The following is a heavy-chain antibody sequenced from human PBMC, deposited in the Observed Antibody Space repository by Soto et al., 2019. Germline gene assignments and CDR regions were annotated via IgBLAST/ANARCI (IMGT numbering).Heavy chain of an antibody. J-gene: IGHJ5*01. CDR3: ASRPRGSVAGTLDS. D-gene: IGHD6-19*01. Sequence: PGGSLRLSCAASGFTFSNYAMSWVRLAPGKGLEWVSVINSDGTTYYADSVKGRFSISRDNSKSTVCLQMNSLSVEDTAVYYCASRPRGSVAGTLDSWGQGSLVTVSS. CDR2: INSDGTT. V-gene: IGHV3-23*01. CDR1: GFTFSNYA.